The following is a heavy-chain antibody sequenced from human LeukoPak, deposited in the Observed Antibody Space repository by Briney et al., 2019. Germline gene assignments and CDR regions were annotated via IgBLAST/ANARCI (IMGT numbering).Heavy chain of an antibody. CDR1: GDSISSYY. D-gene: IGHD4-11*01. J-gene: IGHJ4*02. Sequence: SETLSLTCTVSGDSISSYYCDWIRQPPGKGLEWVGYIYYSGTTNYNPSLKSRVTISVDTSKNQFSLKLSSVTAADTAVYYCVRESYSRYFDYWGQGSLVTVSS. CDR2: IYYSGTT. V-gene: IGHV4-59*01. CDR3: VRESYSRYFDY.